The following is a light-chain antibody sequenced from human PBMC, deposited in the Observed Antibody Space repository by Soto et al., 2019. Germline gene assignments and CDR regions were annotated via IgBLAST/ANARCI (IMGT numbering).Light chain of an antibody. V-gene: IGLV2-23*02. J-gene: IGLJ1*01. CDR2: EVN. CDR1: SSNVGSYKL. CDR3: CSSGGSPTYV. Sequence: QSALTQPASVSGSPGQSITISCTGTSSNVGSYKLVSWYQQHPGKAPKLMIFEVNKRPSGVSNRYSGSKSGNTASLTISGFKVEDEADYYCCSSGGSPTYVFGTGTKVTVL.